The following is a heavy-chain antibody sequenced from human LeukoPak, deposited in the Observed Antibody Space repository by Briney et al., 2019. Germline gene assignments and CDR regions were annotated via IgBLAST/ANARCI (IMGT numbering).Heavy chain of an antibody. CDR2: INPSGGGT. D-gene: IGHD4-11*01. Sequence: GASVKVSCKASGYTFTNYYIHWVRQAPGQGLEWMGIINPSGGGTSFAQKFQGRVTMTTDTSTITVYMELSSLRSEDTAVYYCARWTTTYLDYWGQGTLVTVSS. J-gene: IGHJ4*02. CDR3: ARWTTTYLDY. V-gene: IGHV1-46*01. CDR1: GYTFTNYY.